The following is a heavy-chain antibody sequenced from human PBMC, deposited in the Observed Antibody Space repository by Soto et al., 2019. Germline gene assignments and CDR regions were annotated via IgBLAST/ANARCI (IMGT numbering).Heavy chain of an antibody. J-gene: IGHJ4*02. CDR1: GLTVSSNY. D-gene: IGHD3-22*01. CDR2: IYGGDDT. CDR3: ARLGYEYESSGYYPLFDY. V-gene: IGHV3-53*01. Sequence: PGGSLRLSCAASGLTVSSNYMGWVRQAPGTGLEWVSLIYGGDDTYYADSVKGRFTISRDNSKNTLYLQMNSLRVEDTAVYYCARLGYEYESSGYYPLFDYWGQGILDTVSS.